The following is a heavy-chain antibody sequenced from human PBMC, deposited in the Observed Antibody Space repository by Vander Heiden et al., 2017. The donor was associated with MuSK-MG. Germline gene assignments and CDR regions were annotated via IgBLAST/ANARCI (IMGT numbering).Heavy chain of an antibody. CDR2: ISGSGGST. J-gene: IGHJ3*02. V-gene: IGHV3-23*01. CDR3: AKGLRYNWNADAFDI. D-gene: IGHD1-1*01. CDR1: GFTVSNYA. Sequence: EVQLLESGGGLVQPGGSLRLSCAASGFTVSNYAMSWVRPAPGKGLQRVSAISGSGGSTYYADSVKGRFTISRDNFKNMLFLQMNSLRAEDTAVYYCAKGLRYNWNADAFDIWGQGTTVTVSS.